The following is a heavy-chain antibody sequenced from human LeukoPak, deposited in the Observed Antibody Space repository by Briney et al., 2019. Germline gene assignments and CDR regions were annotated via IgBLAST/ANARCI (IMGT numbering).Heavy chain of an antibody. CDR3: ARDRYSGYDFYY. V-gene: IGHV3-21*01. CDR2: ISSSSSYI. J-gene: IGHJ4*02. Sequence: PGGSLRLSCAASGFTFSSYSMNWVRQAPGKGLEWVSSISSSSSYIYYADSVKGRFTISRDNAKNSLYLQMDSLRAEDTAVYYCARDRYSGYDFYYWGQGTLVTVSS. CDR1: GFTFSSYS. D-gene: IGHD5-12*01.